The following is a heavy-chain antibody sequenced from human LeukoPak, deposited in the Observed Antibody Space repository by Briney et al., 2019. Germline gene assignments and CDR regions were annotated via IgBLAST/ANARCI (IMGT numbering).Heavy chain of an antibody. CDR1: GGSISSSNW. D-gene: IGHD3-22*01. CDR3: ARDRRYYYDSSGYLDY. CDR2: IYHSGST. Sequence: SGTLSLTCAVSGGSISSSNWWSWVRQPPGKGLEWIGEIYHSGSTNYSPSLKSRVTISVDKSKNQFSLKLSSVTAADTAVYYCARDRRYYYDSSGYLDYWGQGTLVTVSS. J-gene: IGHJ4*02. V-gene: IGHV4-4*02.